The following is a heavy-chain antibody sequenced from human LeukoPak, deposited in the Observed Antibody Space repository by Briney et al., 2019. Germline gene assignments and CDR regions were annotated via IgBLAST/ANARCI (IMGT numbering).Heavy chain of an antibody. V-gene: IGHV1-18*01. Sequence: ASVKVSCKASGYSYTHYGIAWLRQAPGQGLEWMGWISGYNGDRNFAPKVQGRVTITTDTSANIAYMELRSLRSEDTAVYYCATGDSSGYYPYYFDQWGQGTLVAVSS. CDR2: ISGYNGDR. D-gene: IGHD3-22*01. CDR1: GYSYTHYG. CDR3: ATGDSSGYYPYYFDQ. J-gene: IGHJ4*02.